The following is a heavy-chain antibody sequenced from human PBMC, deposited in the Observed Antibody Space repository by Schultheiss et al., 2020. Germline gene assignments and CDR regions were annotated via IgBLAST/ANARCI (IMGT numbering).Heavy chain of an antibody. CDR1: GGSFSGYY. CDR2: IYYSGST. Sequence: SETLSLTCAVYGGSFSGYYWSWIRQHPGKGLEWIGYIYYSGSTYYNPSLKSRVTISVDTSKNQFSLKLSSVTAADTAVYYCARGWGSYYYYYYGMDVWGQGTTVTVSS. D-gene: IGHD1-26*01. J-gene: IGHJ6*02. CDR3: ARGWGSYYYYYYGMDV. V-gene: IGHV4-31*11.